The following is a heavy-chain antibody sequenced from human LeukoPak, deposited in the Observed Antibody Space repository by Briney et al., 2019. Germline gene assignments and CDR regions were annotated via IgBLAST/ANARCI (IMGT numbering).Heavy chain of an antibody. Sequence: SETLSLTCTVSGYSISSGYYWGWIRQPPGKGLEWIGSIYHSGSTYYNPSLKSRVTISVDTSKNQFSLKLSSVTAADTAVYYCARRPPGVVPAAHFGYWGQGTLVTVSS. J-gene: IGHJ4*02. CDR3: ARRPPGVVPAAHFGY. V-gene: IGHV4-38-2*02. D-gene: IGHD2-2*01. CDR2: IYHSGST. CDR1: GYSISSGYY.